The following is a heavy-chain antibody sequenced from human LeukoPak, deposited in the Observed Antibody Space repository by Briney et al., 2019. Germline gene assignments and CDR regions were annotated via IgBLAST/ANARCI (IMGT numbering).Heavy chain of an antibody. D-gene: IGHD3-3*01. V-gene: IGHV5-51*01. Sequence: GESLKISCKGSGYSFTTYWIGWVRQMPGKGLEWMGIIYPGDSETRYSPSFQGQVTISADKSISTAYLQWSSLKASDTAMYYCARGSDLITIFGNGGPFDPWGQGTLVTVSS. CDR3: ARGSDLITIFGNGGPFDP. CDR2: IYPGDSET. J-gene: IGHJ5*02. CDR1: GYSFTTYW.